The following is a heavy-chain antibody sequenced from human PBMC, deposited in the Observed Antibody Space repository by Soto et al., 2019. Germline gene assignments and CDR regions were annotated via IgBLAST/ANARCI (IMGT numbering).Heavy chain of an antibody. D-gene: IGHD3-22*01. V-gene: IGHV4-61*01. J-gene: IGHJ5*02. Sequence: SETLSLTCTVSGDSVSSGTYFWSWIRQPPGKGLEWIGYVYYSGSTNYNPTLKSRLTMSVDTSKNQFSLKLSSVTAADTAVYYCARAYYDRSGYAVDPWGQGTLVTVSS. CDR3: ARAYYDRSGYAVDP. CDR1: GDSVSSGTYF. CDR2: VYYSGST.